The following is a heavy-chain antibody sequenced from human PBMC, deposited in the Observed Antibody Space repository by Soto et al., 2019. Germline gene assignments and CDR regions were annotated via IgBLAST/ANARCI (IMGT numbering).Heavy chain of an antibody. Sequence: GVSLILSCAASVFTFSSYWMSWVRQAPGKGLEWVANIKQEGSEKYYVDAVRGRFTISRDNAKNSLYLQMNSLRAEDTAVYYCARDFVSAFDYWGQGTLVTVSS. CDR2: IKQEGSEK. CDR3: ARDFVSAFDY. CDR1: VFTFSSYW. D-gene: IGHD3-3*01. J-gene: IGHJ4*02. V-gene: IGHV3-7*01.